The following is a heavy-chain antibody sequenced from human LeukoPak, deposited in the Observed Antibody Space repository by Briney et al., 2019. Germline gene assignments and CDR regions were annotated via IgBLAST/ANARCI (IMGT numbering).Heavy chain of an antibody. CDR3: ASASGY. J-gene: IGHJ4*02. V-gene: IGHV4-4*07. D-gene: IGHD6-19*01. CDR2: IYTTGST. Sequence: PSETLSLTCSVSSDSISSDYWSWIRQLAGKGLEWIGRIYTTGSTNYNPSLKSRVTMSVDMSKNQFSLKLSSVTAADTAVYYRASASGYWGQGTLVTVSS. CDR1: SDSISSDY.